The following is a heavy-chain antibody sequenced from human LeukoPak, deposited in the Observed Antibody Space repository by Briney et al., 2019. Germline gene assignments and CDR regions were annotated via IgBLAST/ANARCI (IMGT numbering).Heavy chain of an antibody. Sequence: TLSLTCTVSGGSISSYYWSWIRQPPGKGLEWIGYIYYSESTNYNSSLKSRVTISVDTSKNQFSLKLSSVTAADTAVYYCARSHYVDYGDYWGQGTLVSVSS. D-gene: IGHD3-16*01. CDR3: ARSHYVDYGDY. CDR2: IYYSEST. J-gene: IGHJ4*02. CDR1: GGSISSYY. V-gene: IGHV4-59*01.